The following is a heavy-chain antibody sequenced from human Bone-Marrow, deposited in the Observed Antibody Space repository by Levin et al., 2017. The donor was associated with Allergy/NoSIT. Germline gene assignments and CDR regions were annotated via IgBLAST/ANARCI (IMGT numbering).Heavy chain of an antibody. J-gene: IGHJ6*02. CDR3: ARASNYDFWNGMDV. CDR2: IYYSGST. V-gene: IGHV4-59*01. CDR1: CGSISSYY. D-gene: IGHD3-3*01. Sequence: SQTLSLTCTVSCGSISSYYWSWIRQPPGKGLEWIGYIYYSGSTNYNPSLKSRVTISVDTSKNQFSLKLSSVTAADTAVYYCARASNYDFWNGMDVWGQGTTVTVSS.